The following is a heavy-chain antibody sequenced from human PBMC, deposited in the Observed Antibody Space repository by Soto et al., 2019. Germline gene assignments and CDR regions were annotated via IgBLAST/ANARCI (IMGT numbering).Heavy chain of an antibody. Sequence: EVQLLESGGGLVQPGGSLRLSCTASGFTFNNYAMNWVRQAPGKGLEWVSVIGGGGSSTYYAASVKGRFTISRDNSKNTLYLQMSSLRADATAVYYCGARYTSSWSGFDPWGQGTLVTVSS. CDR2: IGGGGSST. J-gene: IGHJ5*02. D-gene: IGHD6-13*01. CDR3: GARYTSSWSGFDP. V-gene: IGHV3-23*01. CDR1: GFTFNNYA.